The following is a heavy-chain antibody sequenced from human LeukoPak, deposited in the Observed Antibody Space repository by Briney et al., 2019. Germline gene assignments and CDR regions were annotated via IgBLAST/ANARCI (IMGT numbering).Heavy chain of an antibody. Sequence: GGSLRLSCAASGFTFSSYGMHWVRQAPGKGLEWVAVIWYDGSNKYYADSVKGRFTISRDNSKNTLYLQMNSLRAEDTAVYYCAKDRSPLDYGDYDAAYWGQGTLDTVSS. CDR2: IWYDGSNK. CDR3: AKDRSPLDYGDYDAAY. V-gene: IGHV3-33*06. D-gene: IGHD4-17*01. J-gene: IGHJ4*02. CDR1: GFTFSSYG.